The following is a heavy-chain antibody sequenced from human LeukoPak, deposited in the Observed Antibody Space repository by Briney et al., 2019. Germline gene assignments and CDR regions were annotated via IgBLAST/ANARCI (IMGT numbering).Heavy chain of an antibody. CDR2: ISYDGSNK. J-gene: IGHJ3*02. V-gene: IGHV3-30-3*01. CDR1: GFTFSSYA. CDR3: TRFSPITMIVVVAKSPEAHDI. Sequence: GGSLRLSCAASGFTFSSYAMHWVRQAPGKGLEWVAVISYDGSNKYYADSVKGRFTISRDNSKNTLYLQMNSLRAEDTAVYYCTRFSPITMIVVVAKSPEAHDIWGQGTMVTVSS. D-gene: IGHD3-22*01.